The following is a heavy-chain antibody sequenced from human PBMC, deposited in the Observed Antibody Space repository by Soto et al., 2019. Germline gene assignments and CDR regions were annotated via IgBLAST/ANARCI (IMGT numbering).Heavy chain of an antibody. J-gene: IGHJ4*02. V-gene: IGHV3-53*01. CDR2: IYSGGST. Sequence: PGGSLRLSCAASGLSVSSSDMSRVRQASGKGLEWVSVIYSGGSTHDADSVKGRFTISRDNAKNSLYLEMNSLRAEDTAVYYCAGESEDLTSNFDYWGQGTLVTVSS. CDR1: GLSVSSSD. CDR3: AGESEDLTSNFDY.